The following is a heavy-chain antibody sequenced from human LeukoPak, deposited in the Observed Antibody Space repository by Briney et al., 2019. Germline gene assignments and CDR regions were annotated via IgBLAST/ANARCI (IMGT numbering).Heavy chain of an antibody. CDR1: GGSFSGYY. CDR3: ARAGGYNSPLVY. J-gene: IGHJ4*02. V-gene: IGHV4-34*01. Sequence: SETLSLTCAVYGGSFSGYYWSWIRQPPRKGLEWIGEINHSGSTNYNPSLKSRVTISVDTSKNQFSLKLSSVTAADTAVYYCARAGGYNSPLVYWGQGTLVTVSS. CDR2: INHSGST. D-gene: IGHD5-24*01.